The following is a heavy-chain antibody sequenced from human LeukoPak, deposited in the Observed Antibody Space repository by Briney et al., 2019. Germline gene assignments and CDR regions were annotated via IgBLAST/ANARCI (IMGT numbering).Heavy chain of an antibody. D-gene: IGHD3-22*01. CDR1: GYTFTGYY. V-gene: IGHV1-2*02. CDR3: ARDLGYYDRLDQFDC. CDR2: INPNSGGT. J-gene: IGHJ4*02. Sequence: ALVKVSCKASGYTFTGYYIHWVRQAPGQGLEWMGWINPNSGGTNSAQQFQGRVTLTRDTSISTAYMELSRLRSDDTAVYYCARDLGYYDRLDQFDCWGQGTLVTVFS.